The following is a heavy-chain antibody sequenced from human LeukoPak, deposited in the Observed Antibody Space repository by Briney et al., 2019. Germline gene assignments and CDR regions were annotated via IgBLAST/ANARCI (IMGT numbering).Heavy chain of an antibody. CDR2: ISYDGSNK. CDR1: GLTFSSYA. CDR3: ARDVTGTRWDVRWFDP. J-gene: IGHJ5*02. V-gene: IGHV3-30-3*01. Sequence: PGGSLRLSCAPSGLTFSSYAMHWVRQAPGKGLEWVAVISYDGSNKYYADSVKGRFTISRDNSKNTLYLQMNSLRAEDTAVYYCARDVTGTRWDVRWFDPWGQGTLVTVSS. D-gene: IGHD1-7*01.